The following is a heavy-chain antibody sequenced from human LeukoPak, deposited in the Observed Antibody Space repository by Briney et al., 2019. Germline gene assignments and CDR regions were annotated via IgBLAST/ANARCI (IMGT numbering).Heavy chain of an antibody. V-gene: IGHV4-59*01. D-gene: IGHD2-2*02. J-gene: IGHJ3*02. CDR2: IYYSGST. CDR3: ARVYCSSTSCYTYAFDI. Sequence: KPSETLSLTCTVSGGSISSYYWSWIRQPPGKGLEWIGYIYYSGSTNYNPSLKSRVTISVDTSKNQFSLKLGSVTAADTAVYYCARVYCSSTSCYTYAFDIWGQGTMVAVSS. CDR1: GGSISSYY.